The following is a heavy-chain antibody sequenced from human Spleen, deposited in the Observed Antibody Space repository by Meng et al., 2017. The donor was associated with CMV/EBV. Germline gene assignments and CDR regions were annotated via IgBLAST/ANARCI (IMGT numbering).Heavy chain of an antibody. CDR2: ITTGGT. CDR3: AKRPGSGSYNKKYFDY. D-gene: IGHD3-3*01. J-gene: IGHJ4*02. CDR1: GFMFSNYV. Sequence: GESLKISCAASGFMFSNYVMNWVRQAQGKGLEWVSTITTGGTYYADSVKGRFTVSRDNSKNTLYLQLNSLRVEDTAVYYCAKRPGSGSYNKKYFDYWSQGALVTVSS. V-gene: IGHV3-23*01.